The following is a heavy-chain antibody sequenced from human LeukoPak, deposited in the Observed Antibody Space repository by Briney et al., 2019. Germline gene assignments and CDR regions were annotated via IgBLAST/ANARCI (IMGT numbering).Heavy chain of an antibody. D-gene: IGHD4-23*01. Sequence: ASVKVSFKASGYTFTSYYMHWVRQAPGQGREGMGIINPSGGSTSYAQKFQGRVTITRDMSTSTVYMELSSLRSEDTAVYYCARDSGSGGNFFDYWGQGTLVTASS. CDR2: INPSGGST. V-gene: IGHV1-46*01. CDR3: ARDSGSGGNFFDY. CDR1: GYTFTSYY. J-gene: IGHJ4*02.